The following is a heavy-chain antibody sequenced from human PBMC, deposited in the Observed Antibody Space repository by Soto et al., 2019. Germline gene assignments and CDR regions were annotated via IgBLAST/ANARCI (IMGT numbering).Heavy chain of an antibody. Sequence: QVQLVQSGAEVKKPGSSVKVSCKASGGTFSSYAISWVRQAPGQGLEWMGGIIPIFGTANYAQKFQGRVTITADESTSTAYMELSSLRSEDTAVYYCARNEDHQNSYYYYRMDVWGQGTTVTVSS. J-gene: IGHJ6*02. V-gene: IGHV1-69*12. CDR1: GGTFSSYA. CDR2: IIPIFGTA. D-gene: IGHD1-1*01. CDR3: ARNEDHQNSYYYYRMDV.